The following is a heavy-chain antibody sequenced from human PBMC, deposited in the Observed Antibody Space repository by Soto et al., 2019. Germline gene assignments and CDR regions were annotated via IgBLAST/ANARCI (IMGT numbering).Heavy chain of an antibody. CDR3: ARHNFYYYFAMDV. V-gene: IGHV4-39*01. Sequence: SETLSLTCSGSSGSVSSSSYYWGWIRQPPGKGLEWIGNIYYSGSTYYNQSLKSRVTISVDTSKNQFSLKLTSVTAADTAVYYCARHNFYYYFAMDVWGQGTTVTVSS. CDR1: SGSVSSSSYY. J-gene: IGHJ6*02. CDR2: IYYSGST.